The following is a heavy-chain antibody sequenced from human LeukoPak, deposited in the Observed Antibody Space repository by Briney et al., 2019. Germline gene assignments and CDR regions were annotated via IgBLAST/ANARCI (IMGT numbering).Heavy chain of an antibody. Sequence: GGSLRLSCAASGFTFSSYAMSWVRQAPGKGLEWVSAISGSGGSTYYADSVKGRFTISRDNSKNTLYLQMNSLRAGDTAVYYCASMIVVVRDYFDYWGQGTLVTVSS. D-gene: IGHD3-22*01. V-gene: IGHV3-23*01. J-gene: IGHJ4*02. CDR2: ISGSGGST. CDR3: ASMIVVVRDYFDY. CDR1: GFTFSSYA.